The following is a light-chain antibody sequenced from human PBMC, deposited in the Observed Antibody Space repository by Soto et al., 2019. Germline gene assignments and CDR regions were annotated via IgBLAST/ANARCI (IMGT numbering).Light chain of an antibody. V-gene: IGLV6-57*01. Sequence: NFMLTQPHSVSESPGKTVIISCTRSSGSIASNYVQWYQQRPGSSPTTVIYEDNKRPSGVPDRFSGSIDSSSNSASLTISGLETEDEADYYYQSYEATNQVFGGGTKVTVL. CDR1: SGSIASNY. CDR2: EDN. J-gene: IGLJ3*02. CDR3: QSYEATNQV.